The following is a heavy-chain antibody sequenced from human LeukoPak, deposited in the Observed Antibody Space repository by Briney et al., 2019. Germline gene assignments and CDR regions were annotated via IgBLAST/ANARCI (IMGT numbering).Heavy chain of an antibody. CDR2: TYYRYKWYN. CDR1: GDSVSSNSAA. J-gene: IGHJ4*02. V-gene: IGHV6-1*01. CDR3: ARDMGSSFNPYYFDY. Sequence: SQTLSFTCAISGDSVSSNSAAWHWIRQSPSRGLEWLGRTYYRYKWYNDYAVSVKSRITINPDTSKNQFSLQLNSVTPEDTAVYYCARDMGSSFNPYYFDYWGQGTLVTVSS. D-gene: IGHD6-13*01.